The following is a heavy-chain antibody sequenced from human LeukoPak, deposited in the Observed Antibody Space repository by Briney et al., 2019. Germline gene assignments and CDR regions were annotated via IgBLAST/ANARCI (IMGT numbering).Heavy chain of an antibody. J-gene: IGHJ3*02. Sequence: GGSLRLSCAASGFTFSNAWMSWVRQAPGKGLEWVGRIKSKTDGGTTDYAAPVKGRFTISRDDSKNTLYLQMNSLKTEDTAAYYCTTEAPGNAFDIWGQGTMVTVSS. CDR3: TTEAPGNAFDI. V-gene: IGHV3-15*01. CDR2: IKSKTDGGTT. D-gene: IGHD1-14*01. CDR1: GFTFSNAW.